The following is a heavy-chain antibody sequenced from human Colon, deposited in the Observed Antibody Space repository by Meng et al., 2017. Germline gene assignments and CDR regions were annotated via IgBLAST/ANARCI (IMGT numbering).Heavy chain of an antibody. J-gene: IGHJ4*02. CDR3: ATLGGYCGSTSCPRDY. Sequence: ASVKVSCKVSGYTLTELPMHWVRQAPGKGLEWMGGFDHEDGETNYAQKFQGRVTMTDDTSTDTAYMELSSLRSEDTAVYYCATLGGYCGSTSCPRDYWGRGTLVTVSS. D-gene: IGHD2-2*01. CDR1: GYTLTELP. V-gene: IGHV1-24*01. CDR2: FDHEDGET.